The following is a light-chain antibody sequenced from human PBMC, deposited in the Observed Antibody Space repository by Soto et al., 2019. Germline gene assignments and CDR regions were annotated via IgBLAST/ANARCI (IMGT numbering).Light chain of an antibody. V-gene: IGKV1-33*01. CDR2: DAS. CDR3: QRYDHLPRT. J-gene: IGKJ4*02. CDR1: QEISNY. Sequence: DIQMIQSPSSLSASVGDRVTITCQASQEISNYLNCYQQKPGKAPKLLIYDASNVERGVPSKFSGRGSGTDCTFTISSLQPEDFATYYCQRYDHLPRTFGRGPKVDIK.